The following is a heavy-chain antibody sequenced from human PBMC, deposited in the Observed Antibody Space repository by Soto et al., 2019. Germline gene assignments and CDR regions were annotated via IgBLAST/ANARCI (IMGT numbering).Heavy chain of an antibody. CDR1: GFTVSSNY. J-gene: IGHJ4*02. Sequence: GGSLRLSCAASGFTVSSNYMSRVRQAPGKGLEWVSIIYSGGRTYYADSVKGRFTISRDNSKNTLYLQMNSLRAEDTAVYYCTRGTSSGYYDFDYWGQGTLVTVSS. CDR2: IYSGGRT. V-gene: IGHV3-53*01. D-gene: IGHD3-22*01. CDR3: TRGTSSGYYDFDY.